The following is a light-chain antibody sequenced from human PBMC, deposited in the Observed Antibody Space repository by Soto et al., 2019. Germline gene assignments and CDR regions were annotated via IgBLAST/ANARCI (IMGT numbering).Light chain of an antibody. V-gene: IGKV1-39*01. CDR1: QTITSD. Sequence: DVQVTQSPSSLSASLGDRVPITCRASQTITSDLNWYQQRPGKAPKLLIYAASNLQSGVPSRFSGSGSGTDFTFIISSLQPEDSATYYCQQTYSTPGWTFGQGTKVDIK. CDR2: AAS. CDR3: QQTYSTPGWT. J-gene: IGKJ1*01.